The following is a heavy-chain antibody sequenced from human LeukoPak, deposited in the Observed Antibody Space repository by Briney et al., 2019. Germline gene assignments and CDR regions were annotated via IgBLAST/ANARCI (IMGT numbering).Heavy chain of an antibody. J-gene: IGHJ6*02. CDR2: ISSSSSYI. V-gene: IGHV3-21*01. CDR3: ARDSYGSSHYYYYGMDG. CDR1: GFTFSSYS. Sequence: GGSLRLSCAASGFTFSSYSMNWVRQAPGKGLEWVSSISSSSSYIYYADSVKGRFTISRDNAKNSLYLQMNSLRTEETAVYYCARDSYGSSHYYYYGMDGWGQGTTVTVSS. D-gene: IGHD5-18*01.